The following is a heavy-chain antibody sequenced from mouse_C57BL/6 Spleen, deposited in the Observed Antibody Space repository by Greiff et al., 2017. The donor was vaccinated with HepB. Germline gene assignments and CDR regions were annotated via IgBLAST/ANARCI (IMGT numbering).Heavy chain of an antibody. J-gene: IGHJ2*01. CDR1: GYTFTSYW. CDR2: IYPSDSET. V-gene: IGHV1-61*01. D-gene: IGHD2-3*01. Sequence: VQLQQPGAELVRPGSSVKLSCKASGYTFTSYWMDWVKQRPGQGLEWIGNIYPSDSETHYNQKFKDKATLTVDKSSSTAYMQLSSLTSEDSAVYYCARLYDGYGYYFDYWGQGTTLTVSS. CDR3: ARLYDGYGYYFDY.